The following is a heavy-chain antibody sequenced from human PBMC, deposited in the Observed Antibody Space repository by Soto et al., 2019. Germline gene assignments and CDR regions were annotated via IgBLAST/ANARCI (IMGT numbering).Heavy chain of an antibody. Sequence: EVQLAESGGGLAQPGGSLRLSCAASGFTLSGYAMDWVRQAPGKGLEYVSGISSNGVGTYYANSVQGRFTISRDNSKNTVSLQMGSLRPEDMAVYYCARRARPDFSYMDVWGKGTTVTVSS. D-gene: IGHD6-6*01. CDR2: ISSNGVGT. V-gene: IGHV3-64*01. CDR3: ARRARPDFSYMDV. J-gene: IGHJ6*03. CDR1: GFTLSGYA.